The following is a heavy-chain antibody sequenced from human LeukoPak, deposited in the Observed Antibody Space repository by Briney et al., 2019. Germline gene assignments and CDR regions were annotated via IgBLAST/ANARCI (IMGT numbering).Heavy chain of an antibody. Sequence: SETLSLTCAVYGGSFSGYYWSWIRQPPGKGLEWIGEINHSGSSKYNPSLKSRVTMSVDTSKNQFSLKVNSVTAADTAVYYCARSPSTIGWNWGYYFDFWGQGHLVTVSS. CDR3: ARSPSTIGWNWGYYFDF. J-gene: IGHJ4*02. V-gene: IGHV4-34*01. CDR1: GGSFSGYY. D-gene: IGHD1-7*01. CDR2: INHSGSS.